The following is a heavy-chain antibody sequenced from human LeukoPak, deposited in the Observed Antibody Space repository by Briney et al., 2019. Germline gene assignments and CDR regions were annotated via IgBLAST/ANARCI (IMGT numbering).Heavy chain of an antibody. CDR2: ITGTGGTT. CDR1: RFTFSGYS. D-gene: IGHD2-2*01. J-gene: IGHJ4*02. CDR3: ARPFREKKDIVVVPAAILPGY. Sequence: GGSLRLSCAASRFTFSGYSMSWVRQAPGKGLEWVSTITGTGGTTYYADSVKGRFTVSRDNSKNTLYLQMNSLRAEDTAVYYCARPFREKKDIVVVPAAILPGYWGQGTLVTVSS. V-gene: IGHV3-23*01.